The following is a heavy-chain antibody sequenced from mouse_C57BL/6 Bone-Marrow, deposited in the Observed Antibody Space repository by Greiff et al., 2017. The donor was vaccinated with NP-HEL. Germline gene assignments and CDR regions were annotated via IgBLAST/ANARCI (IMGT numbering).Heavy chain of an antibody. CDR1: GFTFSSYA. Sequence: EVKLMESGGGLVKPGGSLKLSCAASGFTFSSYAMSWVRQTPEKRLEWVATISDGGSYTYYPDNVKGRFTISRDNAKNNLYLQMSHLKSEDTAMYYCAREDYDGDWYFDVWGTGTTVTVSS. V-gene: IGHV5-4*01. CDR2: ISDGGSYT. J-gene: IGHJ1*03. CDR3: AREDYDGDWYFDV. D-gene: IGHD2-4*01.